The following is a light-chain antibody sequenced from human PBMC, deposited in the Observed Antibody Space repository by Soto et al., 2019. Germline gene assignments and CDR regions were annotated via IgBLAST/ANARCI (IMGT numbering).Light chain of an antibody. Sequence: DLQMTQSPSSLSASVGDRVTITCRASQSVSNYLNWYQQKPGKAPKLLIYSASTLQSEVPSRFSGSGSGTDFTLTISSLQLEDFATYYCQQSSSSPLTFGGGTTVEIK. CDR3: QQSSSSPLT. CDR1: QSVSNY. CDR2: SAS. V-gene: IGKV1-39*01. J-gene: IGKJ4*01.